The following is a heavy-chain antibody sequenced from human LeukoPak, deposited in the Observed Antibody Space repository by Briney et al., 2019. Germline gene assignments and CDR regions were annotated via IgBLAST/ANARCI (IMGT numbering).Heavy chain of an antibody. J-gene: IGHJ4*02. D-gene: IGHD3-16*01. CDR2: ISYDGSNK. CDR3: ARGGGRH. CDR1: GFTFSSYA. V-gene: IGHV3-30-3*01. Sequence: GGSLRLSCAASGFTFSSYAMHWVRQAPGKGLEWVAVISYDGSNKYYADSVKGRFTISRDNSKNTLYLQMNSLRAEDTAVYYCARGGGRHWGQGTLVTVSS.